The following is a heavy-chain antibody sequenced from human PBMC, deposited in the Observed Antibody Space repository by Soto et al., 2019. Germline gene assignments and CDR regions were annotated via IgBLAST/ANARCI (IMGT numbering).Heavy chain of an antibody. CDR1: GFTFSNAW. Sequence: GGSLRLSCAASGFTFSNAWMSWVRQAPGKGLEWVGRIKSKTDGGTTDYAAPVKGRFTISRDDSKNTLYLQMNSLKTEDTAVYYCSTLRDPYDILTGYLYWGQGTLVTVSS. CDR2: IKSKTDGGTT. CDR3: STLRDPYDILTGYLY. J-gene: IGHJ4*02. V-gene: IGHV3-15*01. D-gene: IGHD3-9*01.